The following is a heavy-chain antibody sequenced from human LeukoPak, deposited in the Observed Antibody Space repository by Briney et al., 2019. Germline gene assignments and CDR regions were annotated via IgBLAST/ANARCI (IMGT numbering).Heavy chain of an antibody. Sequence: PSETLTLTCAVSGGTFSGYYWSWIRQPPGKGLECIGEINHNGSNKYNPSLKSRVTISVDTSKNQFSLKLSSVTAADTAVYYCARGPGYCSSTSCYRIYYYYYYMDVWGKGTTVTVSS. V-gene: IGHV4-34*01. J-gene: IGHJ6*03. CDR1: GGTFSGYY. CDR2: INHNGSN. D-gene: IGHD2-2*01. CDR3: ARGPGYCSSTSCYRIYYYYYYMDV.